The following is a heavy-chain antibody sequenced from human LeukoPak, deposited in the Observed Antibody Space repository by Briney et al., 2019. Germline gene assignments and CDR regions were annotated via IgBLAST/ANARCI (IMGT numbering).Heavy chain of an antibody. V-gene: IGHV3-74*01. CDR2: VSGGGSST. Sequence: PGGSLRLSCAASGFTFTSYWMHWVRQAPGKGLVWVSRVSGGGSSTTYADSVKGRFTISRDNAKNTLYLQMNSLRAEDTAVYYCARDPAEGYCSSTSCPWYFDYWGQGTLVTVSS. D-gene: IGHD2-2*01. CDR1: GFTFTSYW. CDR3: ARDPAEGYCSSTSCPWYFDY. J-gene: IGHJ4*02.